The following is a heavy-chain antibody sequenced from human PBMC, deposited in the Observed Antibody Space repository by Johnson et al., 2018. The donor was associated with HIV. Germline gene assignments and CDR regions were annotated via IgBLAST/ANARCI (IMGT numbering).Heavy chain of an antibody. CDR1: GFTFKSYG. Sequence: QVQLVESGGGVVQPGGSLRLSCAASGFTFKSYGMHWVRQAPGKGLEWVAFIRFDGSNVHYGDSVKGRFTISRDNSKNTLFLEMNSLRVDDTAVYYCAKETRDSSGAFDIWGQGTVVTVSS. D-gene: IGHD3-22*01. J-gene: IGHJ3*02. CDR2: IRFDGSNV. CDR3: AKETRDSSGAFDI. V-gene: IGHV3-30*02.